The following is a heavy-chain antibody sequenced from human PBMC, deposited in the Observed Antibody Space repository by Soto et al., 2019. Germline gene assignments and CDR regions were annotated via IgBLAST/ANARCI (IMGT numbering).Heavy chain of an antibody. CDR2: IIPIFGTA. CDR3: ARVVLGEMATGPGDY. CDR1: GGTFGSYA. Sequence: QVQLVQSGAEVKKPGSSVKVSCKASGGTFGSYAISWVRQAPGQGLEWMGGIIPIFGTANYAQKFQGRVTITADKSTSTAYMELSSLRSEDTAVYYCARVVLGEMATGPGDYWGQGTLVTVSS. D-gene: IGHD5-12*01. V-gene: IGHV1-69*06. J-gene: IGHJ4*02.